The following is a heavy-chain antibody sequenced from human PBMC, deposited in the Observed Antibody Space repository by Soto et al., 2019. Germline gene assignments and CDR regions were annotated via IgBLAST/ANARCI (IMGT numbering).Heavy chain of an antibody. CDR3: AKPKMNIALGGVDY. CDR2: ISGGGGTT. Sequence: EVQLLESGGGLVQPGGSLRLSCAASGFTFSSYAMTWVRQAPGKGLEWVSGISGGGGTTKYADSVKGRFTISRDNSKNTVYLQMNSLRAEDTAIYYCAKPKMNIALGGVDYWGQGILVTVSS. CDR1: GFTFSSYA. J-gene: IGHJ4*02. V-gene: IGHV3-23*01. D-gene: IGHD6-19*01.